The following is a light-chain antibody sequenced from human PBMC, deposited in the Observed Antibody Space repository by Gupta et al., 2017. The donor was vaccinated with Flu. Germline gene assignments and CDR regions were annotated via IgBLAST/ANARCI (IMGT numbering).Light chain of an antibody. V-gene: IGLV2-23*01. CDR1: SSDVGSYNL. J-gene: IGLJ2*01. Sequence: SVSGSPGQSITISCTGTSSDVGSYNLVSWYQQHPGKAPKLMIYEGSKRPSGVSNRFSGSKSGNKASLTISGLQAEDEADYYCCSYAGSNVVFGGGTKLTVL. CDR2: EGS. CDR3: CSYAGSNVV.